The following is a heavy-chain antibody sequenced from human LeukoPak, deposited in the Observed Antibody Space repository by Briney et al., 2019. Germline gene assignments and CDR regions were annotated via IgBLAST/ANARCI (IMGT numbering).Heavy chain of an antibody. J-gene: IGHJ5*02. CDR3: ARKPAHPFCNWFDP. Sequence: ASVKVSCKASGYNFTSYGISWVRQAPGQGLEWMGWISAYNGNTNYAQKLQGRVTMTTDTSTSTAYMELRSLRSDDTAVYCCARKPAHPFCNWFDPWGQGTLVTVSS. CDR2: ISAYNGNT. CDR1: GYNFTSYG. D-gene: IGHD3-3*02. V-gene: IGHV1-18*01.